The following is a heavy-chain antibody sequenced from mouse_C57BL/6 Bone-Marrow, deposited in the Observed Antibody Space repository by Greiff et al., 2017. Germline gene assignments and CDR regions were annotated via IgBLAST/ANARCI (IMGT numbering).Heavy chain of an antibody. D-gene: IGHD4-1*01. J-gene: IGHJ1*03. CDR2: ISSGSSTI. CDR1: GFTFSDYG. CDR3: ARDWDWCWYFDV. Sequence: DVKLVESGGGLVKPGGSLKLSCAASGFTFSDYGMHWVRQAPEKGLEWVAYISSGSSTIYYADTVKGRFTISRDNAKNTLFLQMTSLRSEDTAMYYCARDWDWCWYFDVWGTGTTVTVSS. V-gene: IGHV5-17*01.